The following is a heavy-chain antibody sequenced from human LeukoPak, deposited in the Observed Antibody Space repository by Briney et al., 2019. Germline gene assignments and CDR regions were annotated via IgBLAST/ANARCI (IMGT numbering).Heavy chain of an antibody. D-gene: IGHD3/OR15-3a*01. CDR1: GFTVNNAW. CDR2: SDSETDGGTR. J-gene: IGHJ4*02. V-gene: IGHV3-15*04. Sequence: GGSLRLSCAASGFTVNNAWMTWARQAPGKGLEWVGHSDSETDGGTRHYAALVKGRFTISRDDSKNTLYLQMNSLKTEDTAVYYCVRHDGMILPVWGQGTLVTVSS. CDR3: VRHDGMILPV.